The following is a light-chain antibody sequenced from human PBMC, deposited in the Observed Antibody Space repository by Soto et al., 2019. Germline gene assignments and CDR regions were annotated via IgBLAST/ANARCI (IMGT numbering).Light chain of an antibody. CDR2: KAS. V-gene: IGKV1-5*03. CDR1: QSVSSS. J-gene: IGKJ1*01. CDR3: QHYNSSSEA. Sequence: TQAPGTLSLAPGERPTLSCRASQSVSSSYLAWYQQKPGKAPKLLIYKASTLKRGVPSRFSGSGSGTDFTLTISSLQPDDFATYYCQHYNSSSEAFGQGTQVDIK.